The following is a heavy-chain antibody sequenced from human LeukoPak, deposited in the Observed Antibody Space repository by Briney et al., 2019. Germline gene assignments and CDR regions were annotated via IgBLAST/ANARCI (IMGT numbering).Heavy chain of an antibody. D-gene: IGHD5-18*01. V-gene: IGHV1-69*05. Sequence: SVKVSCKASGGTFSSYAISWVRQAPGQGLEWMGGIIPIFGTANYAQKFQGRVTITTDESTSTAYVELSSLRSEDTAVYYCATSYVDTAMVFPFDYWGQGTLVTVSS. CDR3: ATSYVDTAMVFPFDY. CDR1: GGTFSSYA. CDR2: IIPIFGTA. J-gene: IGHJ4*02.